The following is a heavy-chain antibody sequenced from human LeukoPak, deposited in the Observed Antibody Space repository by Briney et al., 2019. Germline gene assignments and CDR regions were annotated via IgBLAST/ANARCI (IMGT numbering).Heavy chain of an antibody. D-gene: IGHD6-19*01. CDR2: INHSGST. V-gene: IGHV4-34*01. Sequence: PSETLSLTCAVYGGSFSGYYWSWIRQPPGKGLEWIGEINHSGSTNYNPSLKSRVTILVDTSKNQFSLKLSSVTAADTAVYYCAKSNSSPTSFDYWGQGTLVTVSS. J-gene: IGHJ4*02. CDR3: AKSNSSPTSFDY. CDR1: GGSFSGYY.